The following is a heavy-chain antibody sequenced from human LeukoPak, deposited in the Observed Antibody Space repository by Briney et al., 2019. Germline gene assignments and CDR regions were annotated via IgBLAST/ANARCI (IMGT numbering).Heavy chain of an antibody. Sequence: ASVKVSCKASGGTFSSYAISWVRQAPGQGLEWMGWMNPNSGNTGYAQKFQGRVTMTRNTSISTAYMELSSLRSEDTAVYYCARIGYCSSTSCYDGGYYYGMDVWGQGTTVTVSS. CDR1: GGTFSSYA. J-gene: IGHJ6*02. V-gene: IGHV1-8*02. CDR2: MNPNSGNT. D-gene: IGHD2-2*01. CDR3: ARIGYCSSTSCYDGGYYYGMDV.